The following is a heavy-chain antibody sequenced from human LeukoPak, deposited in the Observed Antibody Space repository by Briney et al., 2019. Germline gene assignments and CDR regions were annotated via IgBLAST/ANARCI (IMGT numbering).Heavy chain of an antibody. CDR2: ISAYNGNT. D-gene: IGHD3-22*01. Sequence: ASVKVSCKASGYTFTSYGTSWVRQAPGQGLEWMGWISAYNGNTNYAQKLQGRVTMTTDTSTSTAYMELRSLRSDDTAVYYCARAALKRYYYDSSGYYLDYWGQGTLVTVSS. J-gene: IGHJ4*02. CDR1: GYTFTSYG. V-gene: IGHV1-18*01. CDR3: ARAALKRYYYDSSGYYLDY.